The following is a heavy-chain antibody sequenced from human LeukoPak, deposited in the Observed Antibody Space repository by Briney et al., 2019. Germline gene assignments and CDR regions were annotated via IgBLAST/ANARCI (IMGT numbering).Heavy chain of an antibody. CDR3: ARGSSGLEDY. CDR1: GFTFSSYS. J-gene: IGHJ4*02. D-gene: IGHD6-19*01. V-gene: IGHV3-48*01. Sequence: PGGSLRLSCVVSGFTFSSYSMNWVRQAPGKGLEWVPYIKSSSSTIHYADSVKGRFTVSRDNAKNSLYLQMNSLRAEGTGVYYCARGSSGLEDYWGQGTLVIVSS. CDR2: IKSSSSTI.